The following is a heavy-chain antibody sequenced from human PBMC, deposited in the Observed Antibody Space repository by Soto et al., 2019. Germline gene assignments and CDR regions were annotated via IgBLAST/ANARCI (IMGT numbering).Heavy chain of an antibody. CDR1: GGSISSYY. D-gene: IGHD4-17*01. CDR2: IYYSGST. V-gene: IGHV4-59*08. Sequence: ETLSLTCTVSGGSISSYYWSWIRQPPGKGLEWIGYIYYSGSTNYNPSLKSRVTISVDTSKNQFSLKLSSVTAADTAVYYCARRYGPGFDYWGPGTLVTVSS. CDR3: ARRYGPGFDY. J-gene: IGHJ4*02.